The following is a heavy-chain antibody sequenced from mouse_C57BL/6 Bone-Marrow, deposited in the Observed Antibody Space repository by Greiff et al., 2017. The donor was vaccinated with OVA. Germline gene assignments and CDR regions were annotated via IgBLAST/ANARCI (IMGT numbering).Heavy chain of an antibody. CDR3: AREVYYYGSSWYFDV. CDR2: IWSGGST. J-gene: IGHJ1*03. Sequence: QVQLQQSGPGLVQPSQSLSITCTVSGFSLTSYGVHWVRQSPGKGLEWLGVIWSGGSTDYNAAFISRLSISKDNSKSQVFFKMNSLQADDTAIYCCAREVYYYGSSWYFDVWGTGTTVTVSS. CDR1: GFSLTSYG. V-gene: IGHV2-2*01. D-gene: IGHD1-1*01.